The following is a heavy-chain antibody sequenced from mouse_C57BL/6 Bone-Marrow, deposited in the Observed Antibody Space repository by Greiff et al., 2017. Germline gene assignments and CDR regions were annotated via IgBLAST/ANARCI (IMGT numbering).Heavy chain of an antibody. Sequence: QVQLKESGPGLVKPSQSLFLTCSITGFPITSGYYWIWIRQSPGKPLEWMGYITHSGETFYNPSLQSPISITRETSKNQFFLQLNSVTTEDTAMYYCAGVSDGYYYAMDDWGQGTSVTVSS. J-gene: IGHJ4*01. D-gene: IGHD2-3*01. CDR3: AGVSDGYYYAMDD. V-gene: IGHV12-3*01. CDR1: GFPITSGYY. CDR2: ITHSGET.